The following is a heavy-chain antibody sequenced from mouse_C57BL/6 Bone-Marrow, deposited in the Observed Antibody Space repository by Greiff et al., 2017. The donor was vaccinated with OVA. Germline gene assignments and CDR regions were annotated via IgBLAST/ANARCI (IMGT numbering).Heavy chain of an antibody. CDR2: IDPSDSYT. V-gene: IGHV1-50*01. CDR1: GYTFTSYW. CDR3: ARNGNYGFAY. J-gene: IGHJ3*01. Sequence: VQLQQPGAELVKPGASVKLSCKASGYTFTSYWMQWVKQRPGQGLEWIGEIDPSDSYTNYNQKLKGKATLTVDTSSSTAYMQLSSLTSEDSAVYYCARNGNYGFAYWGQGTLVTVSA. D-gene: IGHD2-1*01.